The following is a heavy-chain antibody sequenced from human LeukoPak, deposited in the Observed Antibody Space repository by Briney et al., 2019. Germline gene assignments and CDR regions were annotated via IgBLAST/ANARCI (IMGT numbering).Heavy chain of an antibody. Sequence: QAGGSLRLSCAASGFTFSSYAMSWVRQAPGKGLEWVSVIYSGGSTYYADSVKGRFTISRDNSKNTLYLQMNSLRAEDTAVYYCARVERGLFWFDYWGQGTLVTVSS. D-gene: IGHD3-3*01. CDR3: ARVERGLFWFDY. J-gene: IGHJ4*02. CDR2: IYSGGST. V-gene: IGHV3-66*01. CDR1: GFTFSSYA.